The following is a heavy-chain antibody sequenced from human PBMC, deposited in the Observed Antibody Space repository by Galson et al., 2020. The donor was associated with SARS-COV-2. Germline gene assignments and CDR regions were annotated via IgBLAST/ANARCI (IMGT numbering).Heavy chain of an antibody. CDR3: TADLPGGNSDYFDS. Sequence: GGSLRLSCSASGLTFTDAWMSWVRQAPGKGLGWVGRIKSKAAGGTTDYVAVVKGRFTISRDDSKETLYLQRNNLETDDTAGYYYTADLPGGNSDYFDSWGNGTLVTVAS. V-gene: IGHV3-15*01. D-gene: IGHD2-21*02. J-gene: IGHJ4*01. CDR1: GLTFTDAW. CDR2: IKSKAAGGTT.